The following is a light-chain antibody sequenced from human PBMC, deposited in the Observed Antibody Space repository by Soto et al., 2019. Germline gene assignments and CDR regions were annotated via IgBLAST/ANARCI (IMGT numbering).Light chain of an antibody. CDR2: NND. J-gene: IGLJ2*01. Sequence: QSVLTQPTSASGTPGQRVTISCSGSSSNIGANPINWYQQLPGTAPKLLIYNNDQRPSWVPDRFSASKSGTSASLAISGLQSEDEADYYCEAWDDSLYGAVLGGGTKLTVL. CDR1: SSNIGANP. CDR3: EAWDDSLYGAV. V-gene: IGLV1-44*01.